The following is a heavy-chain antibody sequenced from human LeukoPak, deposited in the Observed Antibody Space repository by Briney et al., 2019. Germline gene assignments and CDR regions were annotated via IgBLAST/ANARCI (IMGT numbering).Heavy chain of an antibody. CDR3: ARAGHYGSGSFDY. J-gene: IGHJ4*02. CDR2: IKQDGSEK. V-gene: IGHV3-7*01. Sequence: GGSLRLSCAASGFTFSSYWMSWVRQAPGKGLEWVANIKQDGSEKYYVDSVKGRFTISRDNAKNSLYLQMNSLRAEGTAVYYCARAGHYGSGSFDYWGQGTLVTVSS. D-gene: IGHD3-10*01. CDR1: GFTFSSYW.